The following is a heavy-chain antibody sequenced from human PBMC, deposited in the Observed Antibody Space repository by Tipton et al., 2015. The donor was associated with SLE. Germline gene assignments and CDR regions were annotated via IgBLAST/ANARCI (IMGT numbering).Heavy chain of an antibody. CDR3: ARGTFSAFDL. D-gene: IGHD2/OR15-2a*01. Sequence: TLSLTCTVSGGSISSGGYYWSWIRLHPGKGLEWIGYIYYSGSTYYNPSLKSRVTISVDMSKNQFSLQLNSMTPEDTAVYYCARGTFSAFDLWGQGTLVTVSS. V-gene: IGHV4-31*03. CDR2: IYYSGST. CDR1: GGSISSGGYY. J-gene: IGHJ3*01.